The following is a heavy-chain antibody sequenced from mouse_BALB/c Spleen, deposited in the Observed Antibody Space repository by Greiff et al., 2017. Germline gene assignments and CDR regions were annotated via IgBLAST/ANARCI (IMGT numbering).Heavy chain of an antibody. CDR2: ISDGGSYT. CDR1: GFTFSDYY. CDR3: ARGGGNYPYYFDY. J-gene: IGHJ2*01. D-gene: IGHD2-1*01. Sequence: EVKLMESGGGLVQPGGSRKLSCAASGFTFSDYYMYWVRQTPEKRLEWVATISDGGSYTYYPDSVKGRFTISRDNAKNNLYLQMSSLKSEDTAMYYCARGGGNYPYYFDYWGQGTTLTVSS. V-gene: IGHV5-4*02.